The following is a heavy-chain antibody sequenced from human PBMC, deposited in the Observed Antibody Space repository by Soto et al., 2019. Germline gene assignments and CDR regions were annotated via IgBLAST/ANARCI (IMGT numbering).Heavy chain of an antibody. J-gene: IGHJ4*02. Sequence: SVKVSCKASGGTFSSYAISWVRQAPGQGLEWMGGIIPIFGTANYAQKFQGRVTITADKSTSTAYMELSSLRSEDTAVYYCASDVDTAMVADYWGQGTLVTVSS. D-gene: IGHD5-18*01. V-gene: IGHV1-69*06. CDR3: ASDVDTAMVADY. CDR2: IIPIFGTA. CDR1: GGTFSSYA.